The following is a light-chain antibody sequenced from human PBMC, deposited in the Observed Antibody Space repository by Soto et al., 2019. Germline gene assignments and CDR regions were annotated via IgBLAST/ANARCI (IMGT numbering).Light chain of an antibody. CDR1: QSIRSY. CDR2: AAS. V-gene: IGKV1-39*01. J-gene: IGKJ4*01. Sequence: IQLTQSPSSLSASVGDRVTITCRASQSIRSYLNWYQQERGKAPKLLIYAASSLQSGVPSRFSGSGSGTDFTLTISSLQPEDFATYYCQQYESLPTFGGGTKVDIK. CDR3: QQYESLPT.